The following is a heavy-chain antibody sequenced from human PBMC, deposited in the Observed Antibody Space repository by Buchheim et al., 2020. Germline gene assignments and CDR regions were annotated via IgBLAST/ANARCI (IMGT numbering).Heavy chain of an antibody. CDR1: GDSIHSGGYS. CDR2: IYHSGTT. J-gene: IGHJ4*02. D-gene: IGHD1-26*01. V-gene: IGHV4-30-2*01. Sequence: HLHLQESGSGLVNPSQTLSLTCAVSGDSIHSGGYSWSWIRQPPGKGLEWIGYIYHSGTTHYNPSLKSRVTISVDTSKNQFSLKLSSVTAADTAVYYCARGIVGATTRLDYWGQGTL. CDR3: ARGIVGATTRLDY.